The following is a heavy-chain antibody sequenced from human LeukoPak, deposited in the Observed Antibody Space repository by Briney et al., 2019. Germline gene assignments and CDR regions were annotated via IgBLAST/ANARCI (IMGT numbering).Heavy chain of an antibody. Sequence: GRSLRLSCAASGFTFDDYAVHWVRQAPGKGLEWVSGISWNSGSIGYADSVKGRFTISRDNAKNSLYLQMNSLRAEDTALYYCAKDRRGYSYGDFDYWGQGTLVTVSS. CDR1: GFTFDDYA. V-gene: IGHV3-9*01. J-gene: IGHJ4*02. CDR3: AKDRRGYSYGDFDY. CDR2: ISWNSGSI. D-gene: IGHD5-18*01.